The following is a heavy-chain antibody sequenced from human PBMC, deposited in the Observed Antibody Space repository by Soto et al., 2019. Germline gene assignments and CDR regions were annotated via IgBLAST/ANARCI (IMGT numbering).Heavy chain of an antibody. CDR3: ARDVGANYDHNWFDP. V-gene: IGHV4-4*02. Sequence: PAETLSLTCAVSGGSISGSNWWSCVRQPPGKGLEWIGEIYHSGSTNYNPSLKSRVTISVDKSKNQFSLKLSSVTAADTAVYYCARDVGANYDHNWFDPWGQGTLVTVSS. D-gene: IGHD3-3*01. CDR2: IYHSGST. CDR1: GGSISGSNW. J-gene: IGHJ5*02.